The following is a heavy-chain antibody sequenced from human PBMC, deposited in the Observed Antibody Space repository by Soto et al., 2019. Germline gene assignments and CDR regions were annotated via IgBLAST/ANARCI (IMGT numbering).Heavy chain of an antibody. CDR1: GYTFTSYD. CDR2: MNPNSSNT. Sequence: ASVKVSCKASGYTFTSYDINWVRQATGQGLEWMGWMNPNSSNTGYAQKFQGRVTMTRNTSISTAYMELSSLRSEDTAVYYCARACSSTSCFPVHYYYYGMDVWGQGTTVTVSS. CDR3: ARACSSTSCFPVHYYYYGMDV. J-gene: IGHJ6*02. V-gene: IGHV1-8*01. D-gene: IGHD2-2*01.